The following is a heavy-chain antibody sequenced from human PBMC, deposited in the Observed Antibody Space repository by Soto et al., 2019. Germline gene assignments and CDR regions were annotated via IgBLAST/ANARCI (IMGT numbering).Heavy chain of an antibody. Sequence: EEQLVESGGDLVQPGGSLRLSCAASGFTVSNNYMSWVRQAPGKGLEWVSLIYSGGSTYYADSVKGRFTISRDSSKNTLYHQMNSLRAEDKAMYYCAAYSHKGYWGQGTLVTVSS. J-gene: IGHJ4*02. CDR3: AAYSHKGY. CDR2: IYSGGST. CDR1: GFTVSNNY. D-gene: IGHD3-16*01. V-gene: IGHV3-66*01.